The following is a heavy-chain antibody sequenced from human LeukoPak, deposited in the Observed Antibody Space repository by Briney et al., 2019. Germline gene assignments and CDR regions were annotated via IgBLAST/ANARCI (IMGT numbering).Heavy chain of an antibody. CDR1: GGSISSYY. D-gene: IGHD3-22*01. CDR3: ARLPYPYDSSGSPPLDY. CDR2: IYYSGST. V-gene: IGHV4-59*08. J-gene: IGHJ4*02. Sequence: KPSETLSLTCTVSGGSISSYYWSWIRQPPGKGLEWIGYIYYSGSTYYNPSLKSRVTISVDTSKNQFSLKLSSVTAADTAVYYCARLPYPYDSSGSPPLDYWGQGTLVTVSS.